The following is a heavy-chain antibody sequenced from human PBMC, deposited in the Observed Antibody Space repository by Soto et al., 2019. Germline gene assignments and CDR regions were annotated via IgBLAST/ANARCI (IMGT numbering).Heavy chain of an antibody. J-gene: IGHJ5*02. V-gene: IGHV4-59*01. D-gene: IGHD3-10*01. CDR3: ARCSGLGDNWFDP. Sequence: PSETLSLTCTVSDGSISSYYWSWIRQPPGKGLEWIGYIYYSGSTNYNPSLKSRVTISVDTSKNQFSLQLSSVTAADTAVYYCARCSGLGDNWFDPWGQGTLVTVSS. CDR2: IYYSGST. CDR1: DGSISSYY.